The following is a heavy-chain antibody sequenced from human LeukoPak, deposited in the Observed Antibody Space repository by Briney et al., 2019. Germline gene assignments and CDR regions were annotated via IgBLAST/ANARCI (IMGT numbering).Heavy chain of an antibody. V-gene: IGHV4-59*12. J-gene: IGHJ4*02. Sequence: SEPLSLTCTVSGGSISSYYWSWIRQPPGKGLEWIGYIYYSGSTNYNPSLKSRVTMSVDTSKNQFSLKLSSVTAADTAIYYCARSVSSGWYAFDSWGQGTLVTVSS. CDR2: IYYSGST. CDR1: GGSISSYY. D-gene: IGHD6-19*01. CDR3: ARSVSSGWYAFDS.